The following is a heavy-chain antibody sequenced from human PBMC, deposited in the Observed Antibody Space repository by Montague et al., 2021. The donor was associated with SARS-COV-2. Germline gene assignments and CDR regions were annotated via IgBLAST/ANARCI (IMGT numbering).Heavy chain of an antibody. J-gene: IGHJ4*02. V-gene: IGHV3-23*01. CDR2: ISGSGGST. CDR1: GFTFDDYT. Sequence: SLRLSCAASGFTFDDYTMYWVRQAPGKGLEWVSVISGSGGSTYYADSVKGRFTISRDNSKNTLYLQMNSLRAEDTAVYYCAKGLSSGSYYSLYFDYWGQGTLVTVSS. CDR3: AKGLSSGSYYSLYFDY. D-gene: IGHD3-10*01.